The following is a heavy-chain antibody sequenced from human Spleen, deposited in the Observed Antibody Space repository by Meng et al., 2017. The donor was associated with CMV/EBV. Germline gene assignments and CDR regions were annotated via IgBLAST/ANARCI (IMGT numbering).Heavy chain of an antibody. V-gene: IGHV3-33*06. CDR2: IWNDGSNE. Sequence: SGFTFSTFGMHWVSQDPGKGLEWVAVIWNDGSNEYYADSVKGRFTISRDNSKNTLFLQMNRLRAEDTAVYFCAKDLIKRWLYLDSWGQGTLVTVSS. CDR3: AKDLIKRWLYLDS. D-gene: IGHD5-24*01. CDR1: GFTFSTFG. J-gene: IGHJ4*02.